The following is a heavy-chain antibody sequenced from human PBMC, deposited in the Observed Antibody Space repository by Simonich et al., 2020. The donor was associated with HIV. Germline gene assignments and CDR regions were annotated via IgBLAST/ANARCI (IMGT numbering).Heavy chain of an antibody. D-gene: IGHD3-3*01. J-gene: IGHJ4*02. CDR1: GGSFSGYY. CDR3: ARRDRELILYFDY. CDR2: INHSGIT. Sequence: QVQLQQWGAGLLKPSETLSLTCAVYGGSFSGYYWSWIRQPPGKGLEWHGEINHSGITNYKSSLNSRATISVDKSKNQFSLKLSSVTAADTAIYYCARRDRELILYFDYWGQGNLVTVSS. V-gene: IGHV4-34*01.